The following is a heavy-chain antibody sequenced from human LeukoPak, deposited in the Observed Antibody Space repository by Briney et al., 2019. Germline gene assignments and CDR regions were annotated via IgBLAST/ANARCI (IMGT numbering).Heavy chain of an antibody. CDR2: ILPSDSDT. CDR1: GYRLTSYW. V-gene: IGHV5-51*01. Sequence: GESLKISRNGSGYRLTSYWIGLVRQMPGQGLEWMGIILPSDSDTRYSPSFQGQVTHSADKSISTAYLQGSSRKASDSAMYYCARHSTFDYWGQGTLVTVSS. J-gene: IGHJ4*02. CDR3: ARHSTFDY.